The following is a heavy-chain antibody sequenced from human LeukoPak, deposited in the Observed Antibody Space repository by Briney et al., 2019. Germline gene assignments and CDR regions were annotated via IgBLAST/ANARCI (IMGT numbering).Heavy chain of an antibody. J-gene: IGHJ4*02. V-gene: IGHV3-23*01. Sequence: GGSLRLSCAASGFTFSSYAMSWVRQAPGKGLEWVSAISGSGGSTYYADSVKGRFTISRDNSKNTLYLQMNSLRAEDTAVYYCAKSGSPIYGSGSYYSFDYWGQGTLVTVSS. CDR3: AKSGSPIYGSGSYYSFDY. D-gene: IGHD3-10*01. CDR2: ISGSGGST. CDR1: GFTFSSYA.